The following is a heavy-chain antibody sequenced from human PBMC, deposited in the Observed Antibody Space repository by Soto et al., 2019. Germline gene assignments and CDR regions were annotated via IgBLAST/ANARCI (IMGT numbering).Heavy chain of an antibody. J-gene: IGHJ6*02. D-gene: IGHD3-16*01. Sequence: QVQLQESGPGLVKPSETLSLTCTVSGGSISSYYWNWIRQPPGKGLEWIGYIYYSGSTNYNPSLKSRVTLSVDTSKNQFYLKLSSVTAADPAVYYCARDGGTYGMDVWGQGTTVTVSS. V-gene: IGHV4-59*01. CDR1: GGSISSYY. CDR2: IYYSGST. CDR3: ARDGGTYGMDV.